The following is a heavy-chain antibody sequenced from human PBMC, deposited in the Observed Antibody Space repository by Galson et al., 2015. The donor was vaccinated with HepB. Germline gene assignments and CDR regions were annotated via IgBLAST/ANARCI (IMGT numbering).Heavy chain of an antibody. CDR1: GYSFTSYW. Sequence: QSGAEVKKPGESLKISCKGSGYSFTSYWNGWVRQMPGKGLERMGIIYPGDSDTRYSPSFQGQVTISTDKSISTAYLQWTSLKASDIAMYYFVRPAPYGDYGHDWGQGTLVSVSS. D-gene: IGHD4-17*01. J-gene: IGHJ4*02. V-gene: IGHV5-51*01. CDR3: VRPAPYGDYGHD. CDR2: IYPGDSDT.